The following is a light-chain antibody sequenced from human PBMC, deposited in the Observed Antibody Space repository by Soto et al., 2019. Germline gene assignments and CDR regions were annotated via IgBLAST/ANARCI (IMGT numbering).Light chain of an antibody. CDR1: QRFTSNY. CDR2: GTS. CDR3: QQYGTSPRT. Sequence: EIVLTQSPGTLSLSPGERATLSGRPSQRFTSNYLAWYQQKPGQAPRLLIYGTSSRATRIPDRFSGSGSGTDFTLTISRLEPEDFAVYYCQQYGTSPRTFGQGTKVEIK. V-gene: IGKV3-20*01. J-gene: IGKJ1*01.